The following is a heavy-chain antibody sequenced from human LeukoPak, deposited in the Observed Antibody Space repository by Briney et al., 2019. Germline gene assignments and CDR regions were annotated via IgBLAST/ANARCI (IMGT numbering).Heavy chain of an antibody. CDR2: FDPEDGET. V-gene: IGHV1-24*01. CDR1: GYTLTELS. D-gene: IGHD1-26*01. J-gene: IGHJ4*02. Sequence: ASVKVSCKVSGYTLTELSMHWARQAPAKGLEWMGGFDPEDGETIYAQKFQGRVTMTEDTSTDTAYMELSSLRSEDTAVYYCARVRVHSGSYLNFDYWGQGTLVTVSS. CDR3: ARVRVHSGSYLNFDY.